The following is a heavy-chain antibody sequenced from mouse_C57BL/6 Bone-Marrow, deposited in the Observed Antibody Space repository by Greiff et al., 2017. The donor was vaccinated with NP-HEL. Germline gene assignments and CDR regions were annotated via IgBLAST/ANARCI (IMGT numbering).Heavy chain of an antibody. J-gene: IGHJ2*01. CDR1: GYTFTSYW. CDR2: IHPNSGST. Sequence: QVQLQQPGAELVKPGASVKLSCKASGYTFTSYWMHWVKQRPGQGLEWIGMIHPNSGSTNYNEKFKSKATLTVDKSSSTAYMQLSSLTSKDSAVYYCARRTTVVAFDYWGQGTTLTVSS. D-gene: IGHD1-1*01. V-gene: IGHV1-64*01. CDR3: ARRTTVVAFDY.